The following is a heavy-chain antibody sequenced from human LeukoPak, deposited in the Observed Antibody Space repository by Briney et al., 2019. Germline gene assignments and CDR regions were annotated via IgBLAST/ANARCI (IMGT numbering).Heavy chain of an antibody. V-gene: IGHV6-1*01. D-gene: IGHD2-2*02. Sequence: SQTLSLTCAISGDSVSSNSAAWNSIRQSPSRGLEWLGRTYYRSKWYGDYAVSVKSRITIDPDTSKNQFSLQLNSVTPEDTAVYYCARASYTIPDYWGQGTLVTVSS. CDR3: ARASYTIPDY. CDR1: GDSVSSNSAA. J-gene: IGHJ4*02. CDR2: TYYRSKWYG.